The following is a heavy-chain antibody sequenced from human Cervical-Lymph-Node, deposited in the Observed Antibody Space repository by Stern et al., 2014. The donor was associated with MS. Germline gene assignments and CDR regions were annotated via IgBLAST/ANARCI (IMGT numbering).Heavy chain of an antibody. J-gene: IGHJ4*02. CDR3: ARDTSSPERSDW. CDR1: GFTASRDY. D-gene: IGHD1-1*01. Sequence: EVQLVESGGGVIQPGGSLRLSCTASGFTASRDYMTWVRQAPGKGLEWFPLITNVGSTFYTDSVKGRFTISRDDSKNTVYLHMTSLRAEDTAMYYCARDTSSPERSDWWGQGTLVTVSS. CDR2: ITNVGST. V-gene: IGHV3-53*01.